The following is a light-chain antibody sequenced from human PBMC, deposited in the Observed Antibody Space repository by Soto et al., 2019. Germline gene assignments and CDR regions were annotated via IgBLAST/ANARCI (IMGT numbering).Light chain of an antibody. V-gene: IGLV3-1*01. CDR1: KLGDKY. CDR3: QAWDINTPWV. CDR2: QDN. J-gene: IGLJ2*01. Sequence: SYELTQPPSMSVSPGQTASITCSGDKLGDKYASWYQQKPGQSPVLVIYQDNKRPSGIPERFFGSNSGNTATLTISGIQAMDEADFYCQAWDINTPWVFGGGTKLTVL.